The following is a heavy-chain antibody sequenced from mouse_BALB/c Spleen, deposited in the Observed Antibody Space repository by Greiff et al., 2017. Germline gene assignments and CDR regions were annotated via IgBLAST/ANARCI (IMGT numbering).Heavy chain of an antibody. CDR2: ISSGGSYT. CDR3: ARDRDGNYFDY. Sequence: EVKLMESGGGLVKPGGSLKLSCAASGFTFSSYAMSWVRQSPEKRLEWVAEISSGGSYTYYPDTVTGRFTISRDNAKNTLYLEMSSLRSEDTAMYYCARDRDGNYFDYWGQGTTLTVSS. D-gene: IGHD2-1*01. CDR1: GFTFSSYA. J-gene: IGHJ2*01. V-gene: IGHV5-9-4*01.